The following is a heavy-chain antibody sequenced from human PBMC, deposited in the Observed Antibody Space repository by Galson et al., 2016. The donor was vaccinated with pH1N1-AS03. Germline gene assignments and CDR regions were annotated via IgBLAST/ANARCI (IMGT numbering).Heavy chain of an antibody. CDR1: GVSVPSSGVG. J-gene: IGHJ3*02. CDR2: VYWDETR. V-gene: IGHV2-5*02. Sequence: PALVKPPQTLTLTCSVSGVSVPSSGVGVGWFRQPPGKALEWLALVYWDETRRYSPSLKNRLTITKDSSKNQVVLTVTSLDPMDIATYFCALPNSGGNAFEIWGPGTMVTVSS. D-gene: IGHD2/OR15-2a*01. CDR3: ALPNSGGNAFEI.